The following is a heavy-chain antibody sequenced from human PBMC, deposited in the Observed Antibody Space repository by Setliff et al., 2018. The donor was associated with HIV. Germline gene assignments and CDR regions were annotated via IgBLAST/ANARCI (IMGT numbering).Heavy chain of an antibody. CDR3: ARRPYDSSGGYYYYYMDV. CDR2: IYYSGST. D-gene: IGHD3-22*01. J-gene: IGHJ6*03. V-gene: IGHV4-59*01. CDR1: GFTFSTYW. Sequence: ESLKISCAASGFTFSTYWMSWVRQAPGKGLEWIGYIYYSGSTNYNPSLKSRVTISVDTSMNQFSLKLSSVTAADTAVYYCARRPYDSSGGYYYYYMDVWGKGTTVTVS.